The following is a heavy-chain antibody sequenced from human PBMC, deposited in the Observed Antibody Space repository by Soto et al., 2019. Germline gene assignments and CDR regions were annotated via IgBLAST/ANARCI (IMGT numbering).Heavy chain of an antibody. V-gene: IGHV3-23*01. CDR1: GFTFSAHA. J-gene: IGHJ6*03. CDR3: AKVLRIGVVIWEVAMDV. Sequence: GGSLRLSCAASGFTFSAHAMNWVRQAPGKGLEWVSDISATGGTTYYADSVKGRFTISRDNSKNTLYLQMHSLRAEDTAVYYCAKVLRIGVVIWEVAMDVWGKGTTVTVSS. D-gene: IGHD3-3*01. CDR2: ISATGGTT.